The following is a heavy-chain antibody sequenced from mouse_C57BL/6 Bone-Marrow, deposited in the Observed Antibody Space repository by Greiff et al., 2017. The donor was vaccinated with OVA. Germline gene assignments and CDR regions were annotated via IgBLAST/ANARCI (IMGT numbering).Heavy chain of an antibody. CDR2: ISSGSSTI. J-gene: IGHJ4*01. D-gene: IGHD2-5*01. Sequence: VQLKESGGGLVKPGGSLKLSCAASGFTFSDYGMHWVRQAPEKGLEWVAYISSGSSTIYYADTVKGRFTISRDNAKNTLFLQMTSLRSEDTAMYYCARPGSNYWMDYWGQGTSVTVSS. CDR1: GFTFSDYG. CDR3: ARPGSNYWMDY. V-gene: IGHV5-17*01.